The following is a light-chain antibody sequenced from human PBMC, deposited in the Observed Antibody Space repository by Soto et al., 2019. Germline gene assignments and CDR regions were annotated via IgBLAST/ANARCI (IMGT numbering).Light chain of an antibody. CDR3: QQYGSSPPWT. J-gene: IGKJ1*01. CDR2: GAS. CDR1: QSISSTY. Sequence: EIVLTQSPGTLSLSPGERATLSCRASQSISSTYFAWYQQKPGQAPRLLFYGASSRATDIPDRFSGSGSGTDFTLTISRLEPEDFAVYYCQQYGSSPPWTFGQGTKVEI. V-gene: IGKV3-20*01.